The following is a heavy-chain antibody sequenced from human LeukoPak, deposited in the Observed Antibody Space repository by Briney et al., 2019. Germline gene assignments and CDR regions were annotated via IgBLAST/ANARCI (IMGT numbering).Heavy chain of an antibody. Sequence: PGGSLRLSCAASGFTFSSYAMSWVRQAPGKGLEWVSAISGSGGSTYYADSVKGRFTISRDNSKNTLYLQMNSLRAEDTAVYYCAKDGRDYYDSSGYYGYWGQGTLVTVSS. CDR1: GFTFSSYA. V-gene: IGHV3-23*01. J-gene: IGHJ4*02. D-gene: IGHD3-22*01. CDR3: AKDGRDYYDSSGYYGY. CDR2: ISGSGGST.